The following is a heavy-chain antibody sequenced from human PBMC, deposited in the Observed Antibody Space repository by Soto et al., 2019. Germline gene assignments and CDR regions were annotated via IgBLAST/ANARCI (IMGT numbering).Heavy chain of an antibody. CDR3: AKWPVSFLDYYYGMDV. D-gene: IGHD3-3*02. V-gene: IGHV3-23*01. CDR2: ITGQGSRT. J-gene: IGHJ6*02. Sequence: EVQLLESGGGLVQPGGSLSLSCAASGFPFDTKAMSWVRQAPGKGLEWVSAITGQGSRTYYADSVKGRFTISRDNSKNTLSLQMSSLRADDTAVYYCAKWPVSFLDYYYGMDVWGQGTTVTVSS. CDR1: GFPFDTKA.